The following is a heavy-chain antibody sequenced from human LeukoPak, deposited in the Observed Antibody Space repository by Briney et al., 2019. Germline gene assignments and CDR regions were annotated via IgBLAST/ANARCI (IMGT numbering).Heavy chain of an antibody. D-gene: IGHD6-13*01. Sequence: SETLSLTCAVSGGSISSYYWSWIRQPPGKGLEWIGYIYYSGSTNYNPSLKSRVTISVDTSKNQFSLNLKSVTPEDTAVYYCARNLIPEQLVLNFWGQGTLVTVSS. CDR2: IYYSGST. CDR1: GGSISSYY. CDR3: ARNLIPEQLVLNF. V-gene: IGHV4-59*01. J-gene: IGHJ4*02.